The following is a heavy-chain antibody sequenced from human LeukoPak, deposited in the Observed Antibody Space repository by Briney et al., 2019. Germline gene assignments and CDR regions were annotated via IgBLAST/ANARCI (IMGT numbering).Heavy chain of an antibody. J-gene: IGHJ4*02. V-gene: IGHV2-5*01. CDR1: GFSLSTSGVG. CDR3: AHRLGGFLEYYYFDY. Sequence: KESGPTLVKPTQTLTLTCTFSGFSLSTSGVGVGWIRQPPGKALEWLALIYWNDDKRYSPSLKSRLTITKDTSKNQVVLTMTNMDPVDTATYYCAHRLGGFLEYYYFDYWSQGTLVTVSS. D-gene: IGHD3-3*01. CDR2: IYWNDDK.